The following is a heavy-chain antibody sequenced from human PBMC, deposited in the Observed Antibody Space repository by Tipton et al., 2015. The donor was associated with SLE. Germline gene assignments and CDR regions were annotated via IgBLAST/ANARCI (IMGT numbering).Heavy chain of an antibody. CDR1: GFTFSDYW. CDR3: ARDLMVVRT. CDR2: ISGGGGST. J-gene: IGHJ4*02. V-gene: IGHV3-23*01. Sequence: SLRLSCEASGFTFSDYWMSWVRQAPGKGLEWISAISGGGGSTYYADAVTGRFTVSRDNSRNTLYLQMNSLRAEDTAVYYCARDLMVVRTWGQGTLVTVSS. D-gene: IGHD2-8*01.